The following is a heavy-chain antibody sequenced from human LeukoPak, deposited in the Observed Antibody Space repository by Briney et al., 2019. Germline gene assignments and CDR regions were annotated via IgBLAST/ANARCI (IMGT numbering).Heavy chain of an antibody. CDR1: GGSISSSSYY. CDR2: IYYSGST. D-gene: IGHD3-22*01. J-gene: IGHJ4*02. CDR3: ASFVGYYDSSGYEWFDY. Sequence: SETLSLTCTVSGGSISSSSYYWGWIRQPPGKGLEWIGSIYYSGSTYYNPSLKSRVTISVDTSKNQFSLKLSSVTAADTAVYYCASFVGYYDSSGYEWFDYWGQGTLVTVSS. V-gene: IGHV4-39*01.